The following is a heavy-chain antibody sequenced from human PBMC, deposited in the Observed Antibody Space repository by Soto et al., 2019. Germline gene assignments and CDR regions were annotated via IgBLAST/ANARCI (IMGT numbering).Heavy chain of an antibody. Sequence: PGESLKISCKGSGYSLTTYWITWVRQMPGKGLEWMGRIDPSDSYTDYSPSFQGHVSISADKSISTAYLQWSSLKASDTAMYFCATQLYSDSIGLQDYWGQGTLVTVSS. J-gene: IGHJ4*02. CDR3: ATQLYSDSIGLQDY. V-gene: IGHV5-10-1*01. CDR2: IDPSDSYT. CDR1: GYSLTTYW. D-gene: IGHD3-22*01.